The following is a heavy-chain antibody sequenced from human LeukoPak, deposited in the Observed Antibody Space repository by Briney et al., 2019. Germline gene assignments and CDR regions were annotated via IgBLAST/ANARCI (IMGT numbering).Heavy chain of an antibody. V-gene: IGHV4-34*01. CDR2: INHSGSA. CDR3: ARGQGTVTTH. Sequence: SETLSLTCTVSGGSFSGYYCTWIRQPPGKGLEWIGEINHSGSANFNPSLKSRVTISLDTSKNQFSLKLSSVTAADTAVYYCARGQGTVTTHWGQGTLVTVSS. D-gene: IGHD4-17*01. J-gene: IGHJ4*02. CDR1: GGSFSGYY.